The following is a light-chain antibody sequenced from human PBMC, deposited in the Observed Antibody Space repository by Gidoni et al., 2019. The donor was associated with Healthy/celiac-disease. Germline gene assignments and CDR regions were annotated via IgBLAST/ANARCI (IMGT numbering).Light chain of an antibody. Sequence: DIQMTQSPSSLSASVGDRVTITCRASQGISNYLAWYQQKPGKVPKLLIYAASTLQSGVPSRFSGSGSGTDFTLTISSLQPEDVATYYCQKYNSASPTFXPXTKVDIK. V-gene: IGKV1-27*01. J-gene: IGKJ3*01. CDR1: QGISNY. CDR2: AAS. CDR3: QKYNSASPT.